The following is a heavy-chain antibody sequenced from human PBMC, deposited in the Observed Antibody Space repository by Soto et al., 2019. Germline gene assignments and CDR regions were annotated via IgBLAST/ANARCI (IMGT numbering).Heavy chain of an antibody. V-gene: IGHV3-74*01. CDR2: INSDGSAT. D-gene: IGHD6-19*01. J-gene: IGHJ5*02. CDR3: AKVGTYLEAGPKGFDP. CDR1: GFTFNYHW. Sequence: GGSLRLSCAASGFTFNYHWMHWVRQAPEKGLVWVSRINSDGSATNYADSVKGRFTISRDNSKNTLFLQMNSLRAEDTAVYYCAKVGTYLEAGPKGFDPWGQGTLVTVSS.